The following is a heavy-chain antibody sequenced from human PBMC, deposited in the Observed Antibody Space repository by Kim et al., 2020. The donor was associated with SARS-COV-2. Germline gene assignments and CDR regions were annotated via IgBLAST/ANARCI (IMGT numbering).Heavy chain of an antibody. CDR2: ISGSGGST. J-gene: IGHJ2*01. CDR3: ATDHHCSSTSCYPGDWYFDL. V-gene: IGHV3-23*01. CDR1: GFTFSSYA. D-gene: IGHD2-2*01. Sequence: GGSLRLSCAASGFTFSSYAMSWVRQAPGKGLEWVSAISGSGGSTYYADSVKGRFTISRDNSKNTLYLQMNSLRAEDTAVYYCATDHHCSSTSCYPGDWYFDLWGRGTLVTVSS.